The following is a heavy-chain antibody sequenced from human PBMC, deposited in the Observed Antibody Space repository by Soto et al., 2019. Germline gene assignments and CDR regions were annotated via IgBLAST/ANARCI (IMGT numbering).Heavy chain of an antibody. V-gene: IGHV1-69*02. CDR2: IIPILGIA. CDR3: ASTFGGVTRFDY. D-gene: IGHD3-16*01. Sequence: QVQLVQSGAEVKKPGSSVKVSCKASGGTFSSYTISWVRQAPGQGLEWMGRIIPILGIANYAQKFQGRVTITADKSTSTAYMEMSSLRSENTAVYYCASTFGGVTRFDYWGQGTLVTVSS. CDR1: GGTFSSYT. J-gene: IGHJ4*02.